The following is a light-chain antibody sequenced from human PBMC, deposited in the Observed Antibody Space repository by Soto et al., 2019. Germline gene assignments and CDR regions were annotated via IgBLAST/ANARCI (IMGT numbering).Light chain of an antibody. J-gene: IGKJ5*01. Sequence: EIVLPQSPGTLSLSPGERPTLSCRASQSVSSNYLAWYHQKPGQAPRLLIYGASSRATGIPDRFSGSGSGTDFTLTISRLEPEDFAVYYCQQYGSSPVTFGQGTRLEI. V-gene: IGKV3-20*01. CDR1: QSVSSNY. CDR2: GAS. CDR3: QQYGSSPVT.